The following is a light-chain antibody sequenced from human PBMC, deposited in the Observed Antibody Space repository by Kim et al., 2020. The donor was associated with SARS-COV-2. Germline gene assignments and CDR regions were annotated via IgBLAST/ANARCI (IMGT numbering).Light chain of an antibody. V-gene: IGKV3-15*01. Sequence: PGERATLSSRASQSVSSNLAWYQQKPGQAPRLLIYGASTRATGIPARFSGSGSGTEFTLTISSLQSEDFAVYYCQQYNNWPPWTFGQGTKVDIK. CDR1: QSVSSN. J-gene: IGKJ1*01. CDR3: QQYNNWPPWT. CDR2: GAS.